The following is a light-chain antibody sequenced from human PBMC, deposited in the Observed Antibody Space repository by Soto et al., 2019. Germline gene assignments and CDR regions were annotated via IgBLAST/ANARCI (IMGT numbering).Light chain of an antibody. J-gene: IGKJ2*01. V-gene: IGKV1-39*01. CDR2: AAS. CDR1: QSISGS. CDR3: QQIYSFPQT. Sequence: DIQMTQYPSSLSASVGDRVTITCRPSQSISGSLNWFQQKPGKAPKLLVFAASGVQTGVPSRFSGSRSGTNFTLTINSLQPEDLATYYCQQIYSFPQTFGQGTKLEIK.